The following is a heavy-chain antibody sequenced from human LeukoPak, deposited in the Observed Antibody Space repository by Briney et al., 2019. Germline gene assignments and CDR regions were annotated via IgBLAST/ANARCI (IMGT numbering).Heavy chain of an antibody. CDR3: ARDRASGYSYGYLFDY. V-gene: IGHV4-39*07. CDR2: IYYSGST. Sequence: SETLSLTCTVSGGSISSSSYYWGWIRQPPGKGLEWIGSIYYSGSTYYNPSLKSRVTISVDTSKNQFSLKLSSVAAADTAVYYCARDRASGYSYGYLFDYWGQGTLVTVSS. J-gene: IGHJ4*02. D-gene: IGHD5-18*01. CDR1: GGSISSSSYY.